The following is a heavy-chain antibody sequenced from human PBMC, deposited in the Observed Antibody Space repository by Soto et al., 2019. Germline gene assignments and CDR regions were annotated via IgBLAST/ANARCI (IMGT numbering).Heavy chain of an antibody. Sequence: HPGGSLRLSCAASGFTFSNDAMSWVRQAPGKGLEWVSGISGSGGSTYYADSVKGRFTISRDNSKNTLYLQVSSLRAEDTALYYCAKWGSCSSTGCKLRFTMDVWGQGTTVTVSS. D-gene: IGHD2-2*01. CDR1: GFTFSNDA. V-gene: IGHV3-23*01. CDR2: ISGSGGST. CDR3: AKWGSCSSTGCKLRFTMDV. J-gene: IGHJ6*02.